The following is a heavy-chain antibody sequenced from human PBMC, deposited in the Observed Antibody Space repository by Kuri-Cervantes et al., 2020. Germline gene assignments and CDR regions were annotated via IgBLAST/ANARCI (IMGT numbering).Heavy chain of an antibody. Sequence: SETLSLTCAVFGGSISSGGYSWSWIRQPPGKGLEWIGYIYHSGSTYYNPSLKSRVTISVDRSKNQFSLKLSSVTAADTAVYYCARLRFGELLSFDSWGQGTLVTVSS. D-gene: IGHD3-10*01. CDR2: IYHSGST. CDR3: ARLRFGELLSFDS. V-gene: IGHV4-30-2*01. J-gene: IGHJ4*02. CDR1: GGSISSGGYS.